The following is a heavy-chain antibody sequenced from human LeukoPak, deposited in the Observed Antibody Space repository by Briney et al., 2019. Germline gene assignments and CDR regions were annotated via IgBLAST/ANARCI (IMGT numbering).Heavy chain of an antibody. D-gene: IGHD3-22*01. CDR2: IYYSGIT. CDR3: ARDHPYYYDSSGYSGRDAFDI. Sequence: SETLSLTCTVSGGSISSYYWSWIRQPPGKGLEWIGYIYYSGITNYNPSLKSRVTISVDTSKNQFSLKLSSVTAADTAVYYCARDHPYYYDSSGYSGRDAFDIWGQGTMVTVSS. CDR1: GGSISSYY. J-gene: IGHJ3*02. V-gene: IGHV4-59*01.